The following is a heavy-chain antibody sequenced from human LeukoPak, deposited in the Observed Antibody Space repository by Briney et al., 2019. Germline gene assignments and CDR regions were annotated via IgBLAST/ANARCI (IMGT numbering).Heavy chain of an antibody. D-gene: IGHD2-2*01. CDR2: ISWNSGSI. CDR1: GFTFDDYA. J-gene: IGHJ4*02. CDR3: ARWRGSTSERSDY. Sequence: PGGSLRLSCAASGFTFDDYAMHWVRQAPGKGLEWVSGISWNSGSIGYADSVKGRFTISRDNAKNSLYLQMDSLRVEDTATYYCARWRGSTSERSDYWGQGTQVTVSS. V-gene: IGHV3-9*01.